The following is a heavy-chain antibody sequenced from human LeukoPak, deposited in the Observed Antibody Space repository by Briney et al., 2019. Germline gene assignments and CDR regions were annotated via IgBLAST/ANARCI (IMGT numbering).Heavy chain of an antibody. CDR1: GFTFSSYS. V-gene: IGHV3-48*04. CDR2: IISSSSTI. Sequence: PGGSLRLSCAASGFTFSSYSMNWVHQAPGKGLEWVSYIISSSSTIYYADSVKGRFTISRDNAKNSLYLQMNSLRAEDTAVYYCARGGYSYFDYWGQGTLVTVSS. CDR3: ARGGYSYFDY. D-gene: IGHD5-18*01. J-gene: IGHJ4*02.